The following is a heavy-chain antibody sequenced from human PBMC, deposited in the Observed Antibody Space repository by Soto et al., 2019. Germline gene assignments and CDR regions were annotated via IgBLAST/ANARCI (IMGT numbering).Heavy chain of an antibody. V-gene: IGHV3-33*01. CDR1: GFTFSSYG. Sequence: GGSLRLSCAASGFTFSSYGMHWVRQAPGKGLEWVAVIWYDGSNKYYADSVKGRFTISRDNSKNTLYLQMNSLRAEDTAVYYCARGKERGYSYGYFDYYYYGMDVWGQGTMVTVSS. CDR3: ARGKERGYSYGYFDYYYYGMDV. D-gene: IGHD5-18*01. CDR2: IWYDGSNK. J-gene: IGHJ6*02.